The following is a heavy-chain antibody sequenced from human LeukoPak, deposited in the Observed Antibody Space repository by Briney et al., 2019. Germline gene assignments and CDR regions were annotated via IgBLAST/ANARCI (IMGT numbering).Heavy chain of an antibody. J-gene: IGHJ6*03. CDR2: IRYDGSHK. CDR1: GFTFSSYG. CDR3: ARDRGRYYMDV. V-gene: IGHV3-30*02. D-gene: IGHD6-25*01. Sequence: GGSLRLSCAASGFTFSSYGIHWVRQAPGKGLEWVAFIRYDGSHKYYADSVKGRFTISRDNSKNTLYLQMNSLRAEDTAVYYCARDRGRYYMDVWGKGTTVTISS.